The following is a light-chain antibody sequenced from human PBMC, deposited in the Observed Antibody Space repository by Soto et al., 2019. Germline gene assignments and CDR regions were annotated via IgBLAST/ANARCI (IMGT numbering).Light chain of an antibody. CDR1: SSDVGAYNF. Sequence: QSALTQPASVSGSPGQSITISCTGTSSDVGAYNFVSWYQQHPGKASKLMIYEVSNRPSGVSNRFSGSKSGNTASLTISGLQTEDEADYYCSSYTRSDTRVFGTGTKVTVL. J-gene: IGLJ1*01. CDR3: SSYTRSDTRV. CDR2: EVS. V-gene: IGLV2-14*01.